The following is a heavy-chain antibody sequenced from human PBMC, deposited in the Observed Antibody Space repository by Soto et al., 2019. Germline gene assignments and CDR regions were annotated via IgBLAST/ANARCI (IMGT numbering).Heavy chain of an antibody. CDR1: ACTFSSYC. Sequence: PGGSLSLSWAASACTFSSYCMHLVGQAPGKGLEWVAVIWYDGSNKYYADSVKGRFTISRDSSKNTLYLQMNSLRAEDTAVYYCARDQDSSSWYSLPNNYYYYYGMDVWGQGTTVTVSS. CDR3: ARDQDSSSWYSLPNNYYYYYGMDV. CDR2: IWYDGSNK. V-gene: IGHV3-33*01. D-gene: IGHD6-13*01. J-gene: IGHJ6*02.